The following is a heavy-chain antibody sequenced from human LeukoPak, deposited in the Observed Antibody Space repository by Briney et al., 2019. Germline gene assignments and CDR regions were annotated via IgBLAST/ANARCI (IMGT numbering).Heavy chain of an antibody. J-gene: IGHJ4*02. V-gene: IGHV1-2*02. CDR1: RYTFTGYY. Sequence: ASVKVSCKASRYTFTGYYMHWVRQAPGQGLEWMGWINPNSGVTDYAQNFQGRVTMTRDTSISTAYVELSRLRSDDTAVYYCARGTGEGYTYGRYYFDYWGQGTLVTVSS. CDR3: ARGTGEGYTYGRYYFDY. D-gene: IGHD5-18*01. CDR2: INPNSGVT.